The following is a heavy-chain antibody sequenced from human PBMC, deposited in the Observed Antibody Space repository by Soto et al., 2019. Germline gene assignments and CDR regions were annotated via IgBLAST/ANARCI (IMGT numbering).Heavy chain of an antibody. CDR3: ATGLVGATRITAFDY. V-gene: IGHV1-24*01. CDR2: FDPEDGET. D-gene: IGHD1-26*01. J-gene: IGHJ4*02. Sequence: ASVKVSCTVSGYTLTELSMHWVRQAPGKGLEWMGGFDPEDGETIYAQKFQGRVTMTEDTSTDTAYMELSSLRSEDTAVYYCATGLVGATRITAFDYWGQGTLVTVSS. CDR1: GYTLTELS.